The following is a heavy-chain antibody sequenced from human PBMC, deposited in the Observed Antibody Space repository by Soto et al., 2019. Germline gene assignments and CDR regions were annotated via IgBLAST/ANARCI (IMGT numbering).Heavy chain of an antibody. Sequence: PSETLSLTCAVSGGSISSGGYSWSWIRQPPGKGLEWIGYIYHSGSTYYNPSLKSRVTISVDRSKNQFSLKLSSVTAADTAVYYCARVGVAVGFDYWGQGTLVTVSS. V-gene: IGHV4-30-2*01. CDR3: ARVGVAVGFDY. CDR2: IYHSGST. CDR1: GGSISSGGYS. J-gene: IGHJ4*02. D-gene: IGHD6-19*01.